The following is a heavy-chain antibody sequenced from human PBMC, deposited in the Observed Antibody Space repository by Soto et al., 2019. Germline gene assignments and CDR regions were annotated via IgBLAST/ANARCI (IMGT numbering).Heavy chain of an antibody. V-gene: IGHV3-48*03. CDR2: ISSSGSTI. D-gene: IGHD1-26*01. CDR1: GFTFSSYE. CDR3: ASHTPEVGAIPHDAFDI. Sequence: EVQLVESGGGLVQPGGSLRLSCAASGFTFSSYEMNWVRQAPGKGLEWVSYISSSGSTIYYADSVKGRFTISRDNAKNSLYLQMNSLRAEDTAVYYCASHTPEVGAIPHDAFDIWGQGTMVTVSS. J-gene: IGHJ3*02.